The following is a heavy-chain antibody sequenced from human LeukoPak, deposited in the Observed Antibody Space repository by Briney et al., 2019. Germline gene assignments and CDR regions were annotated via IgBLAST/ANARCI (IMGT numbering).Heavy chain of an antibody. J-gene: IGHJ4*02. CDR1: GYTFTGYY. CDR3: ARGRLGELSSFLFDY. V-gene: IGHV1-2*02. CDR2: INPNSGGA. Sequence: ASVNVSCKASGYTFTGYYMHWVRQAPGQGLEWMGWINPNSGGANYAQKFQGRVTMTRDTSISTAYMELCRLRSDDTAVYYCARGRLGELSSFLFDYWGQGTLVTVSS. D-gene: IGHD3-16*02.